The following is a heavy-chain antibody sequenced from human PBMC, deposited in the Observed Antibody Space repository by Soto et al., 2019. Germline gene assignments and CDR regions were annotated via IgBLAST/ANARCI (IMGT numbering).Heavy chain of an antibody. Sequence: QVQLVESGGGVVQPGRSLRLSCEASGFTFSSYGMHGVRQAPGKGLDWVAVISYDGSNKYYAYSVKGRFTISRDNSKNTLYLQMTSLRAAATVVYYSAKDLGLSTWIYPQSPGAFEIRGQGTIVTVSS. CDR2: ISYDGSNK. V-gene: IGHV3-30*18. CDR3: AKDLGLSTWIYPQSPGAFEI. J-gene: IGHJ3*02. D-gene: IGHD5-12*01. CDR1: GFTFSSYG.